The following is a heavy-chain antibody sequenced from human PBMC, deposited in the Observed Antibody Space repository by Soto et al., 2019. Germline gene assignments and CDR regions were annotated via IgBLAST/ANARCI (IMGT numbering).Heavy chain of an antibody. J-gene: IGHJ4*02. CDR3: ARDREVSGYYYFDY. Sequence: RASVKVSCKASGNTFTSYAIHWVRQAPGQRLEWMGWINAGNGNTKYSQKFQGRVTFTRDTSASTAYMELTSLRSEDTAVYYCARDREVSGYYYFDYWGQGTLVTVYS. V-gene: IGHV1-3*01. CDR2: INAGNGNT. CDR1: GNTFTSYA. D-gene: IGHD5-12*01.